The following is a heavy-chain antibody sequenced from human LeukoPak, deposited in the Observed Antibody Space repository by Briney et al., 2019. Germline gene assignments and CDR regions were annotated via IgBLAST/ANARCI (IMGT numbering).Heavy chain of an antibody. D-gene: IGHD1-26*01. CDR3: ARDRVGATGNAFDI. V-gene: IGHV3-30*02. Sequence: QSGGSLRLSCAASGFTFSSYGMHWVRQAPGKGLEWVSFIRYDGSNEYYADSVRGRFTISRDNAKNSLYLQMNSLRAEDTAVYYCARDRVGATGNAFDIWGQGTMVTVSS. CDR1: GFTFSSYG. CDR2: IRYDGSNE. J-gene: IGHJ3*02.